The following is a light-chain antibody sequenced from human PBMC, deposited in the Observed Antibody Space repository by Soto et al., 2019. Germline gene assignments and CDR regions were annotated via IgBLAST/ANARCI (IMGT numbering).Light chain of an antibody. CDR3: SSYTTTRQYV. V-gene: IGLV2-14*01. J-gene: IGLJ1*01. Sequence: QSVLTQPASVSGSPGQSITISCTGTSSDIGAYNYVSWFQHHPGKAPKLIIHDVNNRPSGVSSRFSGSKSGNTASLTISGLQAEDEADYHCSSYTTTRQYVFGTGTKVTVL. CDR1: SSDIGAYNY. CDR2: DVN.